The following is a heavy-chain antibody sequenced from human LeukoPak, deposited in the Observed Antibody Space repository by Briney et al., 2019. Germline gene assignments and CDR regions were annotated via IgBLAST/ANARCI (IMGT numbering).Heavy chain of an antibody. V-gene: IGHV4-59*01. CDR3: ARFRSPDAFDM. Sequence: PSETLSLTCTVSGGSISSYYWNWIRQPPGKGLEWIGYIYYSGSTNYNPSLKGRVTISLDTSKKQFSLKLSSVTAADTAVYYCARFRSPDAFDMWGQGTMVAVSS. CDR1: GGSISSYY. J-gene: IGHJ3*02. CDR2: IYYSGST.